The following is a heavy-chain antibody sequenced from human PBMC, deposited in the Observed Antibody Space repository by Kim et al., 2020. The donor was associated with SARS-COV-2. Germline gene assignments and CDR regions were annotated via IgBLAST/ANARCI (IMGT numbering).Heavy chain of an antibody. CDR2: IYYSGST. CDR3: ASHYDFWSGYSSEVMDV. CDR1: GGSISSSSYY. Sequence: SETLSLTCTVSGGSISSSSYYWGWIRQPPGKGLEWIGSIYYSGSTYYNPSLKSRVTISVDTSKNQFSLKLSSVTAADTAVYYCASHYDFWSGYSSEVMDVWGQGTTVTVSS. V-gene: IGHV4-39*01. J-gene: IGHJ6*02. D-gene: IGHD3-3*01.